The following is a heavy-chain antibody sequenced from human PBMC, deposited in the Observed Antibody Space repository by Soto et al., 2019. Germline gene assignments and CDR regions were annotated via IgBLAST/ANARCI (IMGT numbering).Heavy chain of an antibody. CDR3: ARDWSRYYDSSGLMWFY. CDR1: GYTFTSYG. V-gene: IGHV1-18*01. D-gene: IGHD3-22*01. Sequence: GXSVKVSCKASGYTFTSYGISWVRQAPVQGLEWVGWISAHNGDTRYAQNLQGRITMTTDTFTNTAYMELTSLTSDDTAVYYCARDWSRYYDSSGLMWFYWGQGTLVTVYS. CDR2: ISAHNGDT. J-gene: IGHJ4*02.